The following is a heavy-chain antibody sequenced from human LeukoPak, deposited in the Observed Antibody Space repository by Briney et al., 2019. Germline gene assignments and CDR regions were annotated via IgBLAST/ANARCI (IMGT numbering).Heavy chain of an antibody. V-gene: IGHV3-30-3*01. CDR1: GFTFSSYA. CDR3: ARPRSGNWFDP. Sequence: GRSLRLSCTASGFTFSSYAIHWVRQAPGTGLEWVALISHDGSDKNYADSVKGRFTISRDNAKNSLYLQMNSLRAEDTAVYYCARPRSGNWFDPWGQGTLVTVSS. CDR2: ISHDGSDK. J-gene: IGHJ5*02.